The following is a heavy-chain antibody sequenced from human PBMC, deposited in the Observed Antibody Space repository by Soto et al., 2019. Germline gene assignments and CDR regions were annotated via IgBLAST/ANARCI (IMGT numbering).Heavy chain of an antibody. CDR2: ISGSGGST. CDR1: GFTFSSYA. CDR3: AKEENSGCDSESYYFDY. Sequence: GGSLRLSCAASGFTFSSYAMSWVRQAPGKGLEWVSAISGSGGSTYYADSVKGRFTISRDNSKNTLYLQMNSLRAEDTAVYYCAKEENSGCDSESYYFDYWGQGTLVTVSS. D-gene: IGHD5-12*01. V-gene: IGHV3-23*01. J-gene: IGHJ4*02.